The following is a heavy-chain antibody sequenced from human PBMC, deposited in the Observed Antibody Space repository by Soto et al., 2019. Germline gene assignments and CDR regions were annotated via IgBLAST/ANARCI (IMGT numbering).Heavy chain of an antibody. V-gene: IGHV3-30-3*01. CDR3: ARAPYSGSYWGYYYYGMDV. Sequence: SCKASGYTFSNFAMHWVRQAPGKGLEWVAVISYDGSNKYYADSVKGRFTISRDNSKNTLYLQMNSLRAEDTAVYYCARAPYSGSYWGYYYYGMDVWGQGTTVTVSS. D-gene: IGHD1-26*01. CDR2: ISYDGSNK. J-gene: IGHJ6*02. CDR1: GYTFSNFA.